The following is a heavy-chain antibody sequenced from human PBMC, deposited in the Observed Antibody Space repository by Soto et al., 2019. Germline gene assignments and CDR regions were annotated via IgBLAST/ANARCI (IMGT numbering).Heavy chain of an antibody. CDR2: IFYSGTT. Sequence: QVQLQESGPGLVKPSQTLSLTCTVSGGSISRGGYYWNCTRQHPGKGLEWIGYIFYSGTTYYIPSLKGRVTISVDTSKNQFSLKLSSVTAADTAVYYCARSVDPWGQGTLVTVSS. V-gene: IGHV4-31*03. CDR3: ARSVDP. J-gene: IGHJ5*02. CDR1: GGSISRGGYY.